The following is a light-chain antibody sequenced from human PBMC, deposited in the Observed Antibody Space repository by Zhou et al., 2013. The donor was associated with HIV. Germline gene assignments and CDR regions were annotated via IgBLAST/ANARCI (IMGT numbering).Light chain of an antibody. Sequence: DVVMTQSPLSLPVTLGQPASISCRSSQSLVHSDGNTYLNWFQQRPGQSPRRLIYKVSNRDSGVPDRFSGSGSGTDFTLKISRVEAEDVAVYYCMQGTHWPPLFGQGTKVEIK. CDR1: QSLVHSDGNTY. J-gene: IGKJ1*01. V-gene: IGKV2-30*02. CDR3: MQGTHWPPL. CDR2: KVS.